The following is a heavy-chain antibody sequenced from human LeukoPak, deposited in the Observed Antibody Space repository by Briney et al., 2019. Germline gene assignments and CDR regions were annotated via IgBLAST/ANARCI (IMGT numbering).Heavy chain of an antibody. J-gene: IGHJ3*02. V-gene: IGHV4-34*01. CDR2: INHSGST. Sequence: SETLSLTCAVYGGSFSGYYWSWIRQPPGKGLEWIGEINHSGSTNYNPSLKSRVTISVDTSKNQFSLKLSSVTAADTAVYYCARGDPDISFAVVGEAFDIWGQGTMVTVSS. CDR3: ARGDPDISFAVVGEAFDI. D-gene: IGHD3-3*01. CDR1: GGSFSGYY.